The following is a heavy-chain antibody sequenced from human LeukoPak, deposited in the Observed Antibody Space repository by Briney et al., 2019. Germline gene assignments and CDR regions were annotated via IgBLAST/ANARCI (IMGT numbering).Heavy chain of an antibody. D-gene: IGHD3-22*01. V-gene: IGHV4-61*02. CDR2: IYTSGST. Sequence: PSETLSLTCTVSGGSISSGSYYWSWIRQPAGKGLEWIGRIYTSGSTNYNPSLKSRVTTSVDTSKNQFSLKLSSVTAADTAVYYCARDSSADYDSSGYYDYWGQGTLVTVSS. J-gene: IGHJ4*02. CDR3: ARDSSADYDSSGYYDY. CDR1: GGSISSGSYY.